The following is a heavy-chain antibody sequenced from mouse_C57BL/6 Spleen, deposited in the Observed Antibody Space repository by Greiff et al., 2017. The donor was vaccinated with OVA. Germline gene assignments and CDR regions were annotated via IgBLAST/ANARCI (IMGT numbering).Heavy chain of an antibody. J-gene: IGHJ4*01. V-gene: IGHV1-69*01. CDR3: ARGYSNYVGAMDY. CDR1: GYTFTSYW. D-gene: IGHD2-5*01. CDR2: IDPSDSYP. Sequence: VQLQQPGAELVMPGASVKLSCKASGYTFTSYWMHWVKQRPGQGLEWIGEIDPSDSYPNYNQKFKGKATLTVDKSSSTAYMQLSSLTSEDSAVYYGARGYSNYVGAMDYWGQGTSVTVSS.